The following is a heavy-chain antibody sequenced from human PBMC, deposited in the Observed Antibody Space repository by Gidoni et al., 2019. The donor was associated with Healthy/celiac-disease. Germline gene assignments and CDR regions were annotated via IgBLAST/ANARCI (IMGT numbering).Heavy chain of an antibody. Sequence: QLQLQESGPGLVKPSETLSLTCTVSGGSISSSSYYWGWIRQPPGKGLEWIGSIYYSGSTYYNPSLKSRVTISVDTSKNQFSLKLSSVTAADTAVYYCARVGVVIGSQQLFDYWGQGTLVTVSS. CDR3: ARVGVVIGSQQLFDY. J-gene: IGHJ4*02. D-gene: IGHD3-3*01. CDR1: GGSISSSSYY. CDR2: IYYSGST. V-gene: IGHV4-39*01.